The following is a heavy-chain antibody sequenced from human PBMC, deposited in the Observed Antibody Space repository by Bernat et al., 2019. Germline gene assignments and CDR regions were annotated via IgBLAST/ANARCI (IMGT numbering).Heavy chain of an antibody. CDR3: ARDLGLMGYFDY. CDR2: ISYDGSNK. V-gene: IGHV3-30-3*01. CDR1: GFTFSSYA. Sequence: QVQLVESGGDVVQPGRSLRLSCAASGFTFSSYAMHWVRQAPGKGLEWVAVISYDGSNKYYADSVKGRFTISSDNSKNTLYLQMNSLRAEDTAVYYCARDLGLMGYFDYWGQGTLVTVSS. D-gene: IGHD3-16*01. J-gene: IGHJ4*02.